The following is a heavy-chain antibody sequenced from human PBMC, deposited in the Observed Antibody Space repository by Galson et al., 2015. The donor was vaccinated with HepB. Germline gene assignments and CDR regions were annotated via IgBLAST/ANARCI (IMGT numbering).Heavy chain of an antibody. J-gene: IGHJ3*02. D-gene: IGHD3-22*01. CDR1: GGTFSSYA. V-gene: IGHV1-46*01. CDR3: AFAYYYDSSGYYYVDAFDI. CDR2: INPSGGST. Sequence: SVKVSCKASGGTFSSYAISWVRQAPGQGLEWMGIINPSGGSTSYAQKFQGRVTMTRDTSTSIVYMELSSLRSEDTAVYYCAFAYYYDSSGYYYVDAFDIWGQGTMVTVSS.